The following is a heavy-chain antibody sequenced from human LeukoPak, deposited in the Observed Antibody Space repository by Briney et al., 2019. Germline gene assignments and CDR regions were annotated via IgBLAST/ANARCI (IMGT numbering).Heavy chain of an antibody. Sequence: ASVKVSCKASGGTFSSYAISWVRQAPGQGLEWMGGIIPIFGTANYAQKFQGRVTITAVESTSTAYMELSSLRSEDTAVYYCARVKRERWFGEDIWGQGTLVTVSS. CDR2: IIPIFGTA. J-gene: IGHJ4*02. D-gene: IGHD3-10*01. CDR3: ARVKRERWFGEDI. V-gene: IGHV1-69*13. CDR1: GGTFSSYA.